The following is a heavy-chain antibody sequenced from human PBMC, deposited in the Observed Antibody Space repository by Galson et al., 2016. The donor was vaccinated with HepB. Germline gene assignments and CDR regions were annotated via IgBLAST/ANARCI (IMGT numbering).Heavy chain of an antibody. CDR3: ARPRVRAPTLVTRGGMDNWFDP. V-gene: IGHV4-34*12. CDR2: IIHSGNT. CDR1: GGSFSGYY. D-gene: IGHD2-21*02. Sequence: SETLSLTCAVYGGSFSGYYWSWIRQPPGKGLEWIGEIIHSGNTNYNPSLKSRVSISVDTSKKQVSLRLRSVTAADTAVYYCARPRVRAPTLVTRGGMDNWFDPWGQGTLVTVSS. J-gene: IGHJ5*02.